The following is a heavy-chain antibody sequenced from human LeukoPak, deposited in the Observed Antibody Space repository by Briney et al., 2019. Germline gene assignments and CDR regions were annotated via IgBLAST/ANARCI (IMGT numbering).Heavy chain of an antibody. D-gene: IGHD3-10*01. CDR1: GFVFTAYG. J-gene: IGHJ4*02. Sequence: GKSLRLSCAASGFVFTAYGMHWVRQAPGKGLEWVAVIAYDGRYKYYADSVKGRFTISRDNPKNTVSLQMKSLRVEDTAVYYCAKDHTARELKDWGQGTLVIVSS. CDR2: IAYDGRYK. CDR3: AKDHTARELKD. V-gene: IGHV3-30*18.